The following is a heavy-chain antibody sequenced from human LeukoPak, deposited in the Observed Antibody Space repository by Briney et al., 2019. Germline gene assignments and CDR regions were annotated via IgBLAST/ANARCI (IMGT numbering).Heavy chain of an antibody. CDR1: GYTFTSYG. CDR2: ISAYNGNT. Sequence: GASVKVSCKASGYTFTSYGISWVRQAPGQGLEWMGWISAYNGNTNYAQKLQGRVTMTTDTSTSTAFMELRSLRSDDTALYYCARAAGSSGYYYPLRYWGQGTLVTVSS. CDR3: ARAAGSSGYYYPLRY. V-gene: IGHV1-18*01. D-gene: IGHD3-22*01. J-gene: IGHJ4*02.